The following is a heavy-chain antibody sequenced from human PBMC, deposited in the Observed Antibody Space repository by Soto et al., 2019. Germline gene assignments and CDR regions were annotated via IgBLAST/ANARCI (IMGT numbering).Heavy chain of an antibody. D-gene: IGHD5-12*01. CDR3: ARGSGYEGFGY. V-gene: IGHV3-53*01. J-gene: IGHJ4*02. CDR2: IYSGGST. Sequence: EVQLVESGGGLIPPGGSLRLSCATSGFAVTNHYMTWVRQAPGKGLDWVSVIYSGGSTYYADSVQGRFTIARDTSENTIYPTTNSLRAEDTAMYYCARGSGYEGFGYWGQGTLVTVSP. CDR1: GFAVTNHY.